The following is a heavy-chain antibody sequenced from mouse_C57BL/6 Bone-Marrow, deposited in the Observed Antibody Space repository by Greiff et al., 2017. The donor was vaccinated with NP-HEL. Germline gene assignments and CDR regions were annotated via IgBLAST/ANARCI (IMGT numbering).Heavy chain of an antibody. V-gene: IGHV1-20*01. CDR2: INPYNGDT. CDR1: GYSFTGYF. D-gene: IGHD2-1*01. CDR3: ARSYYGNYVAWFAY. J-gene: IGHJ3*01. Sequence: VHVKQSGPELVKPGASVKISCKASGYSFTGYFMNWVMQSPGKSLEWIGRINPYNGDTFYNQKFKGKATLTVDKSSSTAHMELRSLTSEDSAVYYCARSYYGNYVAWFAYWGQGTLVTVSA.